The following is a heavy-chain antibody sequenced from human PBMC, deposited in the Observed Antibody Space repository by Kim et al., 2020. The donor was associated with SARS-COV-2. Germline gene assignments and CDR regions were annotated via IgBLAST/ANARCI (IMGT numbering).Heavy chain of an antibody. CDR1: GFTFSSYW. CDR2: INSDGSST. J-gene: IGHJ4*02. Sequence: LSLTCAASGFTFSSYWMHWVRQAPGKGLVWVSRINSDGSSTSYADSVKGRFTISRDNAKNTLYLQMNSLRAEDTAVYFCARVEPTIGGEIGYWGQGTLVTVSS. V-gene: IGHV3-74*01. CDR3: ARVEPTIGGEIGY. D-gene: IGHD3-16*01.